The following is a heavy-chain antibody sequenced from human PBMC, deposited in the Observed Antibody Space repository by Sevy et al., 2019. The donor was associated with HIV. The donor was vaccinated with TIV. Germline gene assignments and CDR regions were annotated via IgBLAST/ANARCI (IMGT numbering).Heavy chain of an antibody. CDR1: GGSISNSY. V-gene: IGHV4-59*01. CDR3: ARGGGYYISGSL. Sequence: SETRSLTCTVSGGSISNSYWSWIRQPPGKGLEWIGYIYYSGSTNYNPSLKSRVTMSIDTSKNQFSLNLSSVTAADTAVYYCARGGGYYISGSLWGQGTLVTVSS. J-gene: IGHJ4*02. CDR2: IYYSGST. D-gene: IGHD3-3*01.